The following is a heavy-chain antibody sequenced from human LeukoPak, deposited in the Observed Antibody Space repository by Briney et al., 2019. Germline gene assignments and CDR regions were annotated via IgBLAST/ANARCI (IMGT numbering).Heavy chain of an antibody. V-gene: IGHV3-23*03. CDR3: AKQLGYCSDGSCYFPY. CDR2: IIYSGGST. J-gene: IGHJ4*02. D-gene: IGHD2-15*01. Sequence: GGSLRLSCAASGFTFSSYAMSWVRQAPGKGPEWVSIIYSGGSTYYADSVKGRFTISRDNSKNTLYLQMTSLRPEDTAVYYCAKQLGYCSDGSCYFPYWGQGTLVTVSS. CDR1: GFTFSSYA.